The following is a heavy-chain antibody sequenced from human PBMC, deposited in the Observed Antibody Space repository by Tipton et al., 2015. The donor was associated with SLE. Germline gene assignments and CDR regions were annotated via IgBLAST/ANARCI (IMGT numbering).Heavy chain of an antibody. Sequence: TLSLTCTVSGGSISSSSHYWGWIRQPPGKGLEWIGYIYYSGSTNYNPSLKSRVTISVDTSKNQFSLKLSSVTAADTAVYYCARGIFGVVILFDYWGQGTLVTVSS. CDR2: IYYSGST. V-gene: IGHV4-61*05. CDR1: GGSISSSSHY. CDR3: ARGIFGVVILFDY. D-gene: IGHD3-3*01. J-gene: IGHJ4*02.